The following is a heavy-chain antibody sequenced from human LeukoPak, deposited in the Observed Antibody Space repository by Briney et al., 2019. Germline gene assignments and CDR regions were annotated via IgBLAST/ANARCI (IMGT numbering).Heavy chain of an antibody. CDR2: IWYDGSNK. J-gene: IGHJ3*02. D-gene: IGHD6-13*01. CDR1: GFTLSSYG. Sequence: AGSLSFSCAASGFTLSSYGLDWVRQAPGHGLEWWAVIWYDGSNKYYADSVKGRFTISRDNSKNTLYLQMNSLRAEDTAVYYCATEGAAAGTGAFDIWGQGTMVTVSS. V-gene: IGHV3-33*01. CDR3: ATEGAAAGTGAFDI.